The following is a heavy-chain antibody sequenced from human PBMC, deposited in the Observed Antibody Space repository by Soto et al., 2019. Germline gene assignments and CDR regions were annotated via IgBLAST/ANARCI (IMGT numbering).Heavy chain of an antibody. Sequence: SETLSLTCTFSCGSIISGDYYWSWIRQPPGKGLEWIGYVYYSGSTYYNPSLKSRVTISVDTSKNQFSLKLSSVTAADTAVYYCARESGRTIFGVVANWFDPWGQGTLVTVSS. V-gene: IGHV4-30-4*01. D-gene: IGHD3-3*01. J-gene: IGHJ5*02. CDR2: VYYSGST. CDR3: ARESGRTIFGVVANWFDP. CDR1: CGSIISGDYY.